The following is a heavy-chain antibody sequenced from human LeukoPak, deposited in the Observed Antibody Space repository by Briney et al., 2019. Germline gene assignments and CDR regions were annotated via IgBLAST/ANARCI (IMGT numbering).Heavy chain of an antibody. D-gene: IGHD2-21*02. Sequence: GGSLRLSCAASGFTFSSYAMSWVRQAPGKGLEWVSAISGSGGSTYYADSVKGRFTISRDNSKNTLYLQMNSLRAEDTAVYYCASHHCGGDCYSYYFDYWGQGTLVTVSS. CDR1: GFTFSSYA. J-gene: IGHJ4*02. CDR2: ISGSGGST. CDR3: ASHHCGGDCYSYYFDY. V-gene: IGHV3-23*01.